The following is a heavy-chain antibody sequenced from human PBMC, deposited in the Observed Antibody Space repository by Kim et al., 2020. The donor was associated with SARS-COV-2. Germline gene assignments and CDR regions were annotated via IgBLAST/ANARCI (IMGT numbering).Heavy chain of an antibody. CDR1: GYTFTSYY. CDR2: INPSGGST. Sequence: ASVKVSCKASGYTFTSYYMHWVRQAPGQGLEWMGIINPSGGSTSYAQKFQGRVTMTRDTSTSTVYMELSSLRSEDTAVYYCARGEVPGIAAAGPSDYWGQGTLVTVSS. CDR3: ARGEVPGIAAAGPSDY. D-gene: IGHD6-13*01. J-gene: IGHJ4*02. V-gene: IGHV1-46*01.